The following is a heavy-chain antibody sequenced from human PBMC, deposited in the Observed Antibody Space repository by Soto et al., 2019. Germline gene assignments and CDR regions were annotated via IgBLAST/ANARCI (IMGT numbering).Heavy chain of an antibody. CDR1: GGSFSGYY. V-gene: IGHV4-34*01. CDR3: ARGSRVIVVVPAASYMDV. D-gene: IGHD2-2*01. J-gene: IGHJ6*03. CDR2: INHSGST. Sequence: PSETLSLTCSVYGGSFSGYYWSWIRQPPGKGLEWIGEINHSGSTNYNPSLKSRVTISVDTSKNQFSLKLSSVTAADTAVYYCARGSRVIVVVPAASYMDVWGKGTTVTVSS.